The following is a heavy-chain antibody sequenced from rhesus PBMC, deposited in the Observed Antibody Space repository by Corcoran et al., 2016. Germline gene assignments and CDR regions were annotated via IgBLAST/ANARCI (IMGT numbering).Heavy chain of an antibody. CDR1: GSSISSNY. V-gene: IGHV4-173*01. Sequence: QLQLQGSSPGLVKTAETLSRTGAVSGSSISSNYWSWISQPPGKGMEWTGGPAGGDGSTYYDPAVKGRVTSSTDTSKNQCSLKRSSVTAADPAVQYWAREWTGFDVRAPGVLVTVAS. D-gene: IGHD3-3*01. CDR2: PAGGDGST. CDR3: AREWTGFDV. J-gene: IGHJ5-1*01.